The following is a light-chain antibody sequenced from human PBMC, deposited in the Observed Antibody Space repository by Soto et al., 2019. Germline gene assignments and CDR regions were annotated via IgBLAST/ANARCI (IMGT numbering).Light chain of an antibody. CDR2: DAS. Sequence: IVLTQSPANLSLSPGERATLSCRASQSVSTYLAWYQQKPGQAPRLLIYDASNRATGIPARFSGSGSGTDFTLTISSLEPEDFAVYYCQHRSNWPPITFGQGTRLEIK. CDR3: QHRSNWPPIT. CDR1: QSVSTY. J-gene: IGKJ5*01. V-gene: IGKV3-11*01.